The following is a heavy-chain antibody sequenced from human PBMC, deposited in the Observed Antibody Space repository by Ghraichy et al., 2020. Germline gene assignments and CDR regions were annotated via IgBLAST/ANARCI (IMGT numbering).Heavy chain of an antibody. D-gene: IGHD6-13*01. J-gene: IGHJ4*02. CDR2: ISSSSSTI. CDR3: ARVLIAAANFLGD. V-gene: IGHV3-48*01. CDR1: GFTFSSYS. Sequence: GGSLRLSCAASGFTFSSYSMNWVRQAPGKGLEWVSYISSSSSTIYYADSVKGQFTISRDNAKNSLYLQMNSLRAEDTAVYYCARVLIAAANFLGDWGQGTLVTVSS.